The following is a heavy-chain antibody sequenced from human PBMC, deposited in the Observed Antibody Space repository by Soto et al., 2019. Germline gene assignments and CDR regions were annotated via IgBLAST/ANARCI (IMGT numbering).Heavy chain of an antibody. CDR2: INADNDIT. Sequence: GASVKVSCKASGYTFMSYPLHWVRQAPGQRPEWMGWINADNDITKYSQKLQGRVTMTTDTSTSTAYMELRSLRSDDTAVYYCARKAVYGEVGVDYWGQGTLVTVSS. CDR3: ARKAVYGEVGVDY. V-gene: IGHV1-18*01. CDR1: GYTFMSYP. J-gene: IGHJ4*02. D-gene: IGHD4-17*01.